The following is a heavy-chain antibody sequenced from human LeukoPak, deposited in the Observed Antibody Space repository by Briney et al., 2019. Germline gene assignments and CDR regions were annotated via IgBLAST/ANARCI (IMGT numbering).Heavy chain of an antibody. Sequence: SETLSLTCTVSGGSISSSSYYWGWIRQPPGKGLEWIGSIHYSGSTYYNPSLKSRVTISVDTSKNQFSLKLSSVTAADTAVYYCARHESAATNWGQGTLVTVSS. J-gene: IGHJ4*02. CDR3: ARHESAATN. CDR1: GGSISSSSYY. D-gene: IGHD6-13*01. V-gene: IGHV4-39*01. CDR2: IHYSGST.